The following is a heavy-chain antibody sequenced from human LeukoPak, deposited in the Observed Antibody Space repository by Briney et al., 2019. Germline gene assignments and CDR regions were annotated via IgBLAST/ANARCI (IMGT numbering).Heavy chain of an antibody. CDR1: GFTFSSYS. D-gene: IGHD2-2*01. J-gene: IGHJ6*03. V-gene: IGHV3-21*01. CDR3: ARRGANIVVVPAAPSQYYYYYMDV. Sequence: GGSLRLSCAASGFTFSSYSMNWVRQAPGKGLEWVSSISSSSGYIYYADSVKGRFTISRDNAKNSLYLQMNSLRAEDTAVYYCARRGANIVVVPAAPSQYYYYYMDVWGKGTTVTVSS. CDR2: ISSSSGYI.